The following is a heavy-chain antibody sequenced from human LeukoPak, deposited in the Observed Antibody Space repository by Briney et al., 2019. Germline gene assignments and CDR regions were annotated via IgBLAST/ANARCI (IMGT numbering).Heavy chain of an antibody. J-gene: IGHJ4*02. D-gene: IGHD2-21*02. V-gene: IGHV1-2*02. Sequence: GATLKVSCKASGYTFTGYYLHWVRQAPGQGLECMGWINPNSGGTHNAQNFLGRVTMTRDTSISTAYMELTSLRSDDTAVYYCARASTCSSDCYYYFDSWGQGTLVTVSS. CDR3: ARASTCSSDCYYYFDS. CDR1: GYTFTGYY. CDR2: INPNSGGT.